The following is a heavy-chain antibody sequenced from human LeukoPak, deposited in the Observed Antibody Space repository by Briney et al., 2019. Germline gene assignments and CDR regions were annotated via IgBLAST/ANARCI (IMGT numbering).Heavy chain of an antibody. J-gene: IGHJ4*02. D-gene: IGHD2-2*01. CDR2: ISYDGSNK. CDR3: AREMSCSSTSCQNFDY. V-gene: IGHV3-30-3*01. Sequence: GGSLRLSCAASGFTFSSYAMHWVRQAPGKGLEWVAVISYDGSNKYYADSVKGRFTISRDNSKNTLYLQMNSLRAEDTAVYYCAREMSCSSTSCQNFDYWGQGTLVTVSS. CDR1: GFTFSSYA.